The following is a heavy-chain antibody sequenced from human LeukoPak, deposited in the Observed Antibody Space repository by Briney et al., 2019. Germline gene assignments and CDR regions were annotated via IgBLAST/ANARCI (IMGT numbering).Heavy chain of an antibody. Sequence: ASVKVSCKASGGTFSSYAISWVRQAPGQGLEWMGGIIPIFGTANYAQKFQGRVTITTDESTSTAYMELSSLRSEDTAVYYCATMVGRLEWFNWFDPWGQGTLVTVSS. CDR2: IIPIFGTA. V-gene: IGHV1-69*05. J-gene: IGHJ5*02. CDR1: GGTFSSYA. D-gene: IGHD3-3*01. CDR3: ATMVGRLEWFNWFDP.